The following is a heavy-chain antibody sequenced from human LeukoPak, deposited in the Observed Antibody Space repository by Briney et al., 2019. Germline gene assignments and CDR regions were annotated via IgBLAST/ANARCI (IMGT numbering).Heavy chain of an antibody. V-gene: IGHV3-7*02. J-gene: IGHJ3*02. Sequence: GGSLRLSCAASGFSFSTYWMSWVRQAPGKGLEWVANIKQDGSEKYYVDSVKGRFTISRDNAKNTLYLQMNSLRAEDTAVYYCARVGDYDAFDIWGQGTMVTVSS. CDR2: IKQDGSEK. CDR1: GFSFSTYW. CDR3: ARVGDYDAFDI. D-gene: IGHD4-17*01.